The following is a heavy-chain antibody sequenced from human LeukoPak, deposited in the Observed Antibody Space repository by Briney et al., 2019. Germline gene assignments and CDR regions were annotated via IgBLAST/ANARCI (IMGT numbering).Heavy chain of an antibody. CDR1: GFTLSGYA. V-gene: IGHV3-64*01. D-gene: IGHD5-24*01. CDR3: ARDGIATNDY. Sequence: GGSLRLSCAASGFTLSGYAMQWVRQAPEERPEYVAGISGDGGTIYYANSVKGRFTISRDNSKNTLYLQMGSLRVEDTAVYYCARDGIATNDYWGQGTLVTVSS. J-gene: IGHJ4*02. CDR2: ISGDGGTI.